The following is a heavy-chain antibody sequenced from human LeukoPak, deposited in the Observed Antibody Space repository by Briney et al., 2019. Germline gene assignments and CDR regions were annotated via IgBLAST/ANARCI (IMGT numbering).Heavy chain of an antibody. V-gene: IGHV3-23*01. J-gene: IGHJ6*04. CDR3: AKDLNYYYYGMDV. CDR2: ISGSGGST. CDR1: GFTFSSYA. Sequence: GGSLRLSCVASGFTFSSYAMSWVRQAPGKGLEWVSVISGSGGSTYYADSVKGRFTISRDKSKNTLYLQMNSLRAEDTAVYYCAKDLNYYYYGMDVWGKGTTVTVSP.